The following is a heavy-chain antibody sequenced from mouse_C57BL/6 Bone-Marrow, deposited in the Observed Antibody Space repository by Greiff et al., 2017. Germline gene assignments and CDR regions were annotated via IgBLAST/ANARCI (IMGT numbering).Heavy chain of an antibody. D-gene: IGHD1-1*02. CDR3: ARNYPAWFAY. V-gene: IGHV1-50*01. CDR1: GYTFTSYW. Sequence: QVQLKQPGAELVKPGASVKLSCKASGYTFTSYWMQWVKQRPGQGLEWIGEIDPSDSYTNYNQKFKGKATLTVDTSSSTAYMQLSSLPSEDSAVYYCARNYPAWFAYWGQGTLVTVSA. J-gene: IGHJ3*01. CDR2: IDPSDSYT.